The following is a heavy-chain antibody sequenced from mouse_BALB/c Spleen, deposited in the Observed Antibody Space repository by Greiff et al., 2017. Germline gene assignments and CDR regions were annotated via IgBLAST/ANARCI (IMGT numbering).Heavy chain of an antibody. J-gene: IGHJ4*01. CDR3: TRRGTMITAMDY. D-gene: IGHD2-4*01. CDR2: IYPGNSDT. CDR1: GYSFTSYW. V-gene: IGHV1-5*01. Sequence: VQLQQSGTVLARPGASVKMSCKASGYSFTSYWMHWVKQRPGQGLEWIGAIYPGNSDTSYNQKFKGKAKLTAVTSASTAYMELSSLTNEDSAVYYCTRRGTMITAMDYWGQGTSVTVSS.